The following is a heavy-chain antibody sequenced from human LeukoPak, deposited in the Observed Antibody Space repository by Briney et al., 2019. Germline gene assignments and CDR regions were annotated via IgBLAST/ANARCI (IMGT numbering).Heavy chain of an antibody. D-gene: IGHD3-10*01. Sequence: GSLRLSCAASGFTFSSYAMSWVRQAPGKGLEWVSAISGSGGSTYYADSVKGRFTISRDNSKNTLYLQMNSLRAEDTAVYYCAKADSVLLWFGELLSSPFDYWGQGTLVTVSS. J-gene: IGHJ4*02. CDR3: AKADSVLLWFGELLSSPFDY. CDR1: GFTFSSYA. CDR2: ISGSGGST. V-gene: IGHV3-23*01.